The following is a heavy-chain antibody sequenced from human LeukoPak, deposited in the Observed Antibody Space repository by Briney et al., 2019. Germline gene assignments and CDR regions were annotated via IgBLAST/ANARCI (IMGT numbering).Heavy chain of an antibody. CDR2: IYHSGST. CDR3: ARQTGEFYYYYYMDV. Sequence: PSETLSLTCTVSGYSISSGYYWGWIRQPPGKGLEWIGSIYHSGSTYYNPSLKSRVTISVDTSKNQFSLKLSSVTAADTTVYYCARQTGEFYYYYYMDVWGKGTTVTISS. J-gene: IGHJ6*03. D-gene: IGHD7-27*01. V-gene: IGHV4-38-2*02. CDR1: GYSISSGYY.